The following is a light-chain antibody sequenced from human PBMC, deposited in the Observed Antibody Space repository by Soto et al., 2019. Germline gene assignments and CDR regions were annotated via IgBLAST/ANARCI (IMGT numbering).Light chain of an antibody. CDR1: FNDVGGYNY. V-gene: IGLV2-8*01. CDR3: SSYTSSSTPYV. Sequence: QSALTQPPSASGSPGQSVTISCTGTFNDVGGYNYVSWYQQHPGKAPKVIIYEVYKRPSGVPDRFSGSKSGKTASLTVSGLQADDEADYYCSSYTSSSTPYVFGTGTKVTVL. J-gene: IGLJ1*01. CDR2: EVY.